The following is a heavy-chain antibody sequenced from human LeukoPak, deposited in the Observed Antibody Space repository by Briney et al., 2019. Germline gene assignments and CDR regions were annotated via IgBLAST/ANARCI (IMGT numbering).Heavy chain of an antibody. CDR2: IHPSGST. V-gene: IGHV4-59*01. Sequence: SETLSLTCTVSGASIRTLYWTWIRQPPGKGLEWIAYIHPSGSTNYNPSLKSRVTISVDTSKNQFSLKVSSVTAADTAVYYCAREGNNGYNYFDFWGQGTLVTVSS. CDR3: AREGNNGYNYFDF. CDR1: GASIRTLY. D-gene: IGHD5-24*01. J-gene: IGHJ4*02.